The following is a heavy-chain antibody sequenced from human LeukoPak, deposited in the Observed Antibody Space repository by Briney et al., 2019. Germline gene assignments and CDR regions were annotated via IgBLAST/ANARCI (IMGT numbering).Heavy chain of an antibody. CDR2: INPNSGGT. CDR1: GYTFTGYY. D-gene: IGHD3-22*01. J-gene: IGHJ4*02. Sequence: ASVKVSCKASGYTFTGYYMHWVRQAPGQGLEWMGWINPNSGGTNYAQKFQGRVTMTRDTSISTAYMELSRLRSDDTAVYYCARGRPWGYYWYYFDYWGQGTLVTVSS. V-gene: IGHV1-2*02. CDR3: ARGRPWGYYWYYFDY.